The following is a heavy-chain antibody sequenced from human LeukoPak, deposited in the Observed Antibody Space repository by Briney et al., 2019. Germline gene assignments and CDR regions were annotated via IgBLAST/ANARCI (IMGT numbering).Heavy chain of an antibody. Sequence: GGSLRLSCAASGFTFSNYGLHWVRQAPGKGLEWVAIISYDGSNKYFADSVKGRFTISRDNSKNTLYLQMNSLRIEDTAVFYCARVLVGGTNWFDPWGQGTLVTVSS. J-gene: IGHJ5*02. CDR2: ISYDGSNK. D-gene: IGHD1-26*01. CDR1: GFTFSNYG. CDR3: ARVLVGGTNWFDP. V-gene: IGHV3-30*03.